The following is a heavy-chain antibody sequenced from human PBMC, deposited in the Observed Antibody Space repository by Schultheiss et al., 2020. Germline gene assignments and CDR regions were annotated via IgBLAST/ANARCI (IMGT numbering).Heavy chain of an antibody. D-gene: IGHD2-2*01. J-gene: IGHJ6*02. CDR2: TYYRSKWYN. CDR3: ARDPVGYCSSTSCYGYGMDV. CDR1: GDSVSSNSAA. Sequence: SQTLSLTCAISGDSVSSNSAAWNWIRQSPSRGLEWLGRTYYRSKWYNDYAVSVKSRITINPDTSKNQFSLQLNSVTPEDTAVYYCARDPVGYCSSTSCYGYGMDVWGQGTTVTVSS. V-gene: IGHV6-1*01.